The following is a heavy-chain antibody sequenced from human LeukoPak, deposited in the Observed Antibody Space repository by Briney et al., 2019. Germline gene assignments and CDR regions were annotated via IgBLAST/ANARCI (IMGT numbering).Heavy chain of an antibody. V-gene: IGHV3-33*08. CDR1: GFTFSSYG. Sequence: PGRSLRLSCAASGFTFSSYGMHWVRQAPGKGLEWVAVIWYDGSNKYYADSVKGRFTISRDNSKNTLYLQMNSLRAEDTAVYYRARDYPPFGYSGSYLDYWGQGTLVTVSS. CDR3: ARDYPPFGYSGSYLDY. D-gene: IGHD1-26*01. J-gene: IGHJ4*02. CDR2: IWYDGSNK.